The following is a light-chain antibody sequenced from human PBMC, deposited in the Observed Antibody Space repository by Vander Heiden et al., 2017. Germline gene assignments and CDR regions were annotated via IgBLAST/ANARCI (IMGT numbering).Light chain of an antibody. V-gene: IGKV1-39*01. CDR3: QQSYIAPYT. Sequence: DIQMTQSPSSLSASLGDRVTITCRASQSVSSYLNWYHQKPGKAPQLLIYGASTLQSGVPSRFSGSGSGAEFTLTITSLQPEDFATYFCQQSYIAPYTFGQGTTLEI. J-gene: IGKJ2*01. CDR2: GAS. CDR1: QSVSSY.